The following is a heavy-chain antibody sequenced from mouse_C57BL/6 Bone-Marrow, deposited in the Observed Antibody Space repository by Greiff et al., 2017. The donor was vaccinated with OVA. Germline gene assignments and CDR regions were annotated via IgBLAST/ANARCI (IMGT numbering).Heavy chain of an antibody. J-gene: IGHJ3*01. Sequence: EVQVVESGGGLVKPGGSLKLSCAASGFTFSSYAMSWVRQTPEKRLEWVATISDGGSYTYYPDNVKGRFTITRDNAKNNLYLQMSHLKSEDTAMYYCSRDGGYLLPFAYWGQGTLVTVSA. D-gene: IGHD2-12*01. CDR3: SRDGGYLLPFAY. V-gene: IGHV5-4*01. CDR1: GFTFSSYA. CDR2: ISDGGSYT.